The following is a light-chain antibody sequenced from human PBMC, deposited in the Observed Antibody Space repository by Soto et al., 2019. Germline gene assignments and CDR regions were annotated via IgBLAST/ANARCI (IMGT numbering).Light chain of an antibody. CDR2: SNN. CDR1: RSNIGSNT. Sequence: QSVLTQPPSASGTPGQRFTISGSGSRSNIGSNTVNWYQQLPGTAPKLLIYSNNQRPSGVPDRFSGSKSGTSASLAISGLQSEDEADYYCAAWDDSLNGLVVFGGGTKVTVL. V-gene: IGLV1-44*01. J-gene: IGLJ2*01. CDR3: AAWDDSLNGLVV.